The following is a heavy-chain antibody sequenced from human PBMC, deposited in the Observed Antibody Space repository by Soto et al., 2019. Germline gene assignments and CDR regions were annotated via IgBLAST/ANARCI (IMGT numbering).Heavy chain of an antibody. CDR3: ARGVVGAVRGVFSKWFEP. CDR1: GGSISSGGYY. Sequence: SETLSLTCTVSGGSISSGGYYWSWIRQHPGKGLEWIGYIYYSGSTYYNPSLKSRVTISVDTSKNQFSLKLSSVTAADTAVYYCARGVVGAVRGVFSKWFEPWGQGTLVTLSS. J-gene: IGHJ5*02. CDR2: IYYSGST. D-gene: IGHD3-10*01. V-gene: IGHV4-31*03.